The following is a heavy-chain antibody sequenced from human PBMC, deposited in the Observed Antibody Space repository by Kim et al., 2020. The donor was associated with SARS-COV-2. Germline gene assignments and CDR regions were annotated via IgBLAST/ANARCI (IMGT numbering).Heavy chain of an antibody. V-gene: IGHV4-59*08. CDR1: GGSISSYY. CDR3: ARAVGASYYYYGMDV. J-gene: IGHJ6*02. Sequence: SETLSLTCTVSGGSISSYYWSWIRQPPGKGLEWIGYIYYSGSTNYNPSLKSRVNISVDTSKNQFSLKLSSVTAADTAVYYCARAVGASYYYYGMDVWGQGTTVTVSS. CDR2: IYYSGST. D-gene: IGHD1-26*01.